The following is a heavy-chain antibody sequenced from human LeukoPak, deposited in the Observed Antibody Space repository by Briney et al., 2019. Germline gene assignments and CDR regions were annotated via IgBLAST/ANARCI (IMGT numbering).Heavy chain of an antibody. D-gene: IGHD6-19*01. J-gene: IGHJ4*02. CDR2: ISASGGST. Sequence: GGSLRLSCAASGFTFSNYAMSWVRQAPGKGLEWVSAISASGGSTYYADSVKGRFTIPRDNSKNTLYLQMNSLRPEDTAVYYCAKDQYSSGWYYFDYWGQGTLVTVSS. CDR3: AKDQYSSGWYYFDY. V-gene: IGHV3-23*01. CDR1: GFTFSNYA.